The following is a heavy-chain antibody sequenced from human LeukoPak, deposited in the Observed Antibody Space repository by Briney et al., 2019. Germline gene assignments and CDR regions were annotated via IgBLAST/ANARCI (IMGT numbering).Heavy chain of an antibody. D-gene: IGHD2-15*01. J-gene: IGHJ6*02. CDR1: GYTFTGYY. V-gene: IGHV1-8*02. CDR3: ASGGYCSGGSCYEYYYYGMDV. Sequence: ASVKVSCKASGYTFTGYYMHWVRQATGQGLEWMGWMNPNSGNTGYAQKFQGRVTMTRNTSISTAYMELSSLRSEDTAVYYCASGGYCSGGSCYEYYYYGMDVWGQRTTVTVSS. CDR2: MNPNSGNT.